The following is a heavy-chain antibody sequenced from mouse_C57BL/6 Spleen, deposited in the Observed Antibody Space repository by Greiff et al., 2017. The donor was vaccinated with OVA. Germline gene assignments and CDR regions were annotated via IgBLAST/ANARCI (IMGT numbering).Heavy chain of an antibody. Sequence: VQRVESGPGLVQPSQSLSITCTVSGFSLTSYGVHWVRQSPGKGLEWLGVIWRGGSTDYNAAFMSRLSITKDNSKSQVFFKMNSLQADDTAIYYCAKEGYYSNYWYFDVWGTGTTVTVSS. J-gene: IGHJ1*03. D-gene: IGHD2-5*01. CDR2: IWRGGST. CDR3: AKEGYYSNYWYFDV. CDR1: GFSLTSYG. V-gene: IGHV2-5*01.